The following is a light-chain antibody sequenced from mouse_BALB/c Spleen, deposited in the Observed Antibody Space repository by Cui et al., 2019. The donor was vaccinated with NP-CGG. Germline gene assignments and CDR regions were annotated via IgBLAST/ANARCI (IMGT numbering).Light chain of an antibody. CDR3: ALWYSNHWV. V-gene: IGLV1*01. J-gene: IGLJ1*01. CDR2: GTN. Sequence: QAVVTQESALTTSPGETVPLTCRSSTGAVTTNNFANWVQEKPDHLFTGLIGGTNNRAPGVPARFSGSLIGYKAALTITGTQTEDEAIYFCALWYSNHWVFGGGTKLTVL. CDR1: TGAVTTNNF.